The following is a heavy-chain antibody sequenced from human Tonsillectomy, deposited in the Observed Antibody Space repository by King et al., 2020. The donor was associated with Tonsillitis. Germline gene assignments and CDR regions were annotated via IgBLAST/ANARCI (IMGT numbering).Heavy chain of an antibody. CDR3: ARGGDSMIAVAFDN. V-gene: IGHV4-34*01. Sequence: VQLQQWGAGLLKPSETLSLTCAVYGGSFSGYYWSWIRQPPGKGLEWIGEINHSGSTNYNPSLKSRVTISVDTSKNQFSLKLSSVTAADTAVYYCARGGDSMIAVAFDNWGQGTLVTVSS. D-gene: IGHD3-22*01. CDR2: INHSGST. CDR1: GGSFSGYY. J-gene: IGHJ4*02.